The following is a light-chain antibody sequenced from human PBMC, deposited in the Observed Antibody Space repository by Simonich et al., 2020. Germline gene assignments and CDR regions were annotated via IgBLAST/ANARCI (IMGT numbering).Light chain of an antibody. V-gene: IGKV3-15*01. CDR1: KSVSSN. CDR2: GAS. J-gene: IGKJ4*01. Sequence: EKGMTQSPATMSVSPGERDNLSCRASKSVSSNLAWYKQKPFQAPRLLIYGASTRATGIPARFSGSGSGTDFTLTISSLEPEDFAVYYCQQRSNWPLTFGGGTKVEIK. CDR3: QQRSNWPLT.